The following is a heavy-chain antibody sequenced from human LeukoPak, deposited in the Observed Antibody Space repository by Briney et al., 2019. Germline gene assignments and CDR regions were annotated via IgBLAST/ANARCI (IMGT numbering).Heavy chain of an antibody. CDR2: ISGSGGST. V-gene: IGHV3-23*01. D-gene: IGHD2-8*01. Sequence: GGSLRLSCAASGFTFSSYAMSWVRQAPGKGLEWVSAISGSGGSTYYADSVKGRFTISRDNSKNTLYLQMNSLRAEDTAVYYCARDRPAHIVLMVYAIDAFDIWGQGTMVTVSS. CDR1: GFTFSSYA. J-gene: IGHJ3*02. CDR3: ARDRPAHIVLMVYAIDAFDI.